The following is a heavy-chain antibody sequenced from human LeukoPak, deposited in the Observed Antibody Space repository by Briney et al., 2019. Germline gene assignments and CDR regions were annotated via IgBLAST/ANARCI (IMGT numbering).Heavy chain of an antibody. CDR3: ATDRPRYYYDSSGYYSGFDY. CDR2: FDPENGET. V-gene: IGHV1-24*01. CDR1: EYTLPKLS. J-gene: IGHJ4*02. Sequence: ASVTVSCTVSEYTLPKLSMHGVRQPPGKGLEGMGGFDPENGETIYAQKFQGRVTMTEDTSTDTAYMELSSLRSEDTAVYYCATDRPRYYYDSSGYYSGFDYWGQGTLATVSS. D-gene: IGHD3-22*01.